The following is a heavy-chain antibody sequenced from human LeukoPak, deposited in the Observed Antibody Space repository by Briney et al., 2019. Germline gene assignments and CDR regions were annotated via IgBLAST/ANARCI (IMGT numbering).Heavy chain of an antibody. V-gene: IGHV3-23*01. CDR3: AGRVTGYSSGYVY. CDR1: GITFSNYA. Sequence: GSLRLSCVAPGITFSNYAVSWVRQAPEKGLDWVSVISGSAHKIRYADSVKGRFTISRDNSENIVYLQMNNLRAEDTAVYYCAGRVTGYSSGYVYWGQGTLVTVSS. J-gene: IGHJ4*02. D-gene: IGHD5-18*01. CDR2: ISGSAHKI.